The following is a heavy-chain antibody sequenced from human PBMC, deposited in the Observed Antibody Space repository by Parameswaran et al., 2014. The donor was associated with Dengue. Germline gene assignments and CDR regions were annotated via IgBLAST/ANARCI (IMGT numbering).Heavy chain of an antibody. Sequence: SWVRQAPGQGLEWMGGIIPIFGTANYAQKFQGRVTITADESTSTAYMELSSLRSEDTAVYYCARDARIAVAGHYYYGMDVWGQGTTVTVSS. V-gene: IGHV1-69*01. CDR2: IIPIFGTA. J-gene: IGHJ6*02. D-gene: IGHD6-19*01. CDR3: ARDARIAVAGHYYYGMDV.